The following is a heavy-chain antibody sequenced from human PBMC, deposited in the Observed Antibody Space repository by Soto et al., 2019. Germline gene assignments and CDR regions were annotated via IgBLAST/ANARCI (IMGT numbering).Heavy chain of an antibody. V-gene: IGHV4-61*01. D-gene: IGHD3-22*01. CDR3: AREFTSSGYYYYYGMDV. J-gene: IGHJ6*02. Sequence: SETLSLTCTVSGGSLISCSYYWSLLRQPPGKGLEWIGYIYYSGSTNYNPSLKSRVTISVDTSKNQLSLKLSSVTAADTAVYYCAREFTSSGYYYYYGMDVWGQGTTVTVSS. CDR1: GGSLISCSYY. CDR2: IYYSGST.